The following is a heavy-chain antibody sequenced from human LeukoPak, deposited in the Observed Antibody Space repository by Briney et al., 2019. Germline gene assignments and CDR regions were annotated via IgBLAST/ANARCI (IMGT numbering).Heavy chain of an antibody. CDR2: ISYDGSNK. Sequence: GGSLRLSCAASGFTFSSYGMHWVRQAPGKGLEWVAVISYDGSNKYYADSVKGRFTISRDNSKNTLYLQMNSLRAEDTAVYYCAKEDLVLLWFGELLQTHAPDYWGQGTLVTVSS. CDR3: AKEDLVLLWFGELLQTHAPDY. D-gene: IGHD3-10*01. V-gene: IGHV3-30*18. CDR1: GFTFSSYG. J-gene: IGHJ4*02.